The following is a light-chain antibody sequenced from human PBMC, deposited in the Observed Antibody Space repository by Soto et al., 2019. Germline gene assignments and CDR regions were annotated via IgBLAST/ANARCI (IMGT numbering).Light chain of an antibody. CDR2: EVT. CDR3: NSYTTLSNRV. Sequence: QPALTQPASVSGSPGQSITISCTGTSTDIGAYNYVSWYQQHPGKAPKLLIYEVTNRPSGVSNRFSGSKSGNTASLTISGLQAEDEANYYCNSYTTLSNRVFGTGTTVTVL. CDR1: STDIGAYNY. V-gene: IGLV2-14*01. J-gene: IGLJ1*01.